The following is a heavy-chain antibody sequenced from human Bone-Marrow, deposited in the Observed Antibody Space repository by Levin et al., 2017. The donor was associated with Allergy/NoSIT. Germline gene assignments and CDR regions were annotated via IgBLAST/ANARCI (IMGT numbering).Heavy chain of an antibody. CDR2: ISSSSSYI. J-gene: IGHJ5*02. CDR1: GFTFSSYS. Sequence: GGSLRLSCAASGFTFSSYSMNWVRQAPGKGLEWVSSISSSSSYIYYADSVKGRFTISRDNAKNSLYLQMNSLRAEDTAVYYCARDRPEDIVVVPAAIGKDNWFDPWGQGTLVTVSS. CDR3: ARDRPEDIVVVPAAIGKDNWFDP. V-gene: IGHV3-21*01. D-gene: IGHD2-2*02.